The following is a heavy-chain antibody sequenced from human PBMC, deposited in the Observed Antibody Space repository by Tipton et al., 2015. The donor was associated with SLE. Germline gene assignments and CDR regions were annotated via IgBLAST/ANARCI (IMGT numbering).Heavy chain of an antibody. D-gene: IGHD2-2*02. Sequence: TLSLTCTVSGGSSSSNNHRWGWIRQTPGKGLEWIGSAFYTGSTYYNPSLKRRVTISVDTSKNQFSLKLNSVTAADTAVYYCARLYGSDFDFWGQGTMVIVSS. CDR1: GGSSSSNNHR. V-gene: IGHV4-39*07. CDR2: AFYTGST. CDR3: ARLYGSDFDF. J-gene: IGHJ3*01.